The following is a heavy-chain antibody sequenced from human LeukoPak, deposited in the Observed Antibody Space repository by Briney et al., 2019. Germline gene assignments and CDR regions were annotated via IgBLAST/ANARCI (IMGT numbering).Heavy chain of an antibody. Sequence: TIYPGDSDTRYGPSFQGQVTISADKSISTAYLQWSSLKASDTAMYYCARHSSSWASFDYWGQGTLVTVSS. J-gene: IGHJ4*02. CDR2: IYPGDSDT. V-gene: IGHV5-51*01. CDR3: ARHSSSWASFDY. D-gene: IGHD6-13*01.